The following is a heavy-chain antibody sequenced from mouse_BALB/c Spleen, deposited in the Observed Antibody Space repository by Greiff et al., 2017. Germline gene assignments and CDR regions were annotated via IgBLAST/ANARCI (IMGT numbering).Heavy chain of an antibody. CDR2: IHYSGST. Sequence: VQLKESGPDLVTPSQSLSLTCTVTGYSITSGYSWHWIRQFPGNKLEWMGYIHYSGSTNYNPSLKSRISITRDTSKNQFFLQLNSVTTEDTATYYCARPYYYGSSRYAMDYWGQGTSVTVSS. V-gene: IGHV3-1*02. CDR3: ARPYYYGSSRYAMDY. CDR1: GYSITSGYS. D-gene: IGHD1-1*01. J-gene: IGHJ4*01.